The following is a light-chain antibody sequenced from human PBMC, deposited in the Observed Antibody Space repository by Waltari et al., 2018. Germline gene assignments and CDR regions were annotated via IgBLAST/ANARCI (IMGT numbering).Light chain of an antibody. CDR3: TSYGGSNNFVI. Sequence: QPALTQPPSASGSPGQSVTISCTGTSSAAGGYNFSSWYQQYPDNAPKLIIYEVTKRPSGVPDRFSGSKSGNTASLTVSGLQAEDEADYYCTSYGGSNNFVIFGGGTKLTVL. CDR1: SSAAGGYNF. V-gene: IGLV2-8*01. CDR2: EVT. J-gene: IGLJ2*01.